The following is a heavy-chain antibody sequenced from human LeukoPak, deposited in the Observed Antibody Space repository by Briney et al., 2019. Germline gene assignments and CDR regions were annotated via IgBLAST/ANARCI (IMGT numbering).Heavy chain of an antibody. V-gene: IGHV4-39*07. CDR2: IYYSGST. Sequence: PSETLSLTCTVSGGSISSSSYYWGWIRQPPGKGLEWIGSIYYSGSTYYNPSLKSRVTISVDTSKNQFSLKLSSVTAADTAVYYCAKRAMWDLYWYFDLWGRGTLVTVSS. CDR1: GGSISSSSYY. D-gene: IGHD1-26*01. J-gene: IGHJ2*01. CDR3: AKRAMWDLYWYFDL.